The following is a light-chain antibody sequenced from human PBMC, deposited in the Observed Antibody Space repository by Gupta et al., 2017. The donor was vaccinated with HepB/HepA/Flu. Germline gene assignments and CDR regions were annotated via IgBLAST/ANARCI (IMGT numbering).Light chain of an antibody. CDR3: QAWDSSTNWV. J-gene: IGLJ3*02. V-gene: IGLV3-1*01. CDR2: QDS. Sequence: SSALTQPPSVSVSPGQTASITCSGDKLGDKYACWYQQKPGQSPVLVIYQDSKRPSGIPERFSGSNSGNTATLTISGTQAMDEADYYCQAWDSSTNWVFGGGTKLTVL. CDR1: KLGDKY.